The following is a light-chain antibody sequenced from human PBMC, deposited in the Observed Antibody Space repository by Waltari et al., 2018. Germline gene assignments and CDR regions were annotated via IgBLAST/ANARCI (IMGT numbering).Light chain of an antibody. CDR1: QSVSSY. Sequence: EIVLTQSPATLSLSPGERATLSCRASQSVSSYIAWYQQKPGQAPRLLIYDASNRATGIPARFSGSVSGTDFTLTISSLEPEDFSVYYCQQRSNWPRTFGQGTKVEIK. CDR2: DAS. J-gene: IGKJ1*01. V-gene: IGKV3-11*01. CDR3: QQRSNWPRT.